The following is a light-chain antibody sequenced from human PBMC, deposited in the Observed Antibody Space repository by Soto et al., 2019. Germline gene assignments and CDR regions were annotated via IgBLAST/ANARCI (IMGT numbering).Light chain of an antibody. V-gene: IGKV3-20*01. CDR1: QSVSSSF. CDR2: DAS. Sequence: EIVLTQSPGTLSLSPGERATLSCRASQSVSSSFLAWYQQKPGQAPRLLIYDASSRATGIPDRFSGSGSGTDFTLTISRLEPEDFAVYYCHQCGSSLWTFGQGTKVEIK. CDR3: HQCGSSLWT. J-gene: IGKJ1*01.